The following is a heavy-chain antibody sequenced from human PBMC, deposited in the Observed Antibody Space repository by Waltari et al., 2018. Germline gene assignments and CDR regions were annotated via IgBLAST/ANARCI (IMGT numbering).Heavy chain of an antibody. CDR1: GYTFTSYA. J-gene: IGHJ4*02. CDR3: ATEVPLGVATGY. D-gene: IGHD3-16*01. CDR2: INAGNGNT. Sequence: QVQLVQSGAEVKKPGASVKVSCKASGYTFTSYAMHWVRQAPGQRLEWMGWINAGNGNTKYSQKFQGRVTITRDTSASTAYMELSSLRSEDTAVYYCATEVPLGVATGYWGQGTLVTVSS. V-gene: IGHV1-3*01.